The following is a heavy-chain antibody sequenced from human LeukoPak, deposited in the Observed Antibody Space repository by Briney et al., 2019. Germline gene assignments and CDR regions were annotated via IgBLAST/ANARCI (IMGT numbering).Heavy chain of an antibody. V-gene: IGHV3-7*03. Sequence: GGSLRLSCAVSGFSVSGYWMTWVRQAPGKGLGWVANIKQDGSEKNYVDSVKGRFTISRDNAKNSLYLQMNSLRAEDTALYYCARTPLAVAYYYYMDVWGKGTTVTVSS. CDR3: ARTPLAVAYYYYMDV. CDR2: IKQDGSEK. D-gene: IGHD6-19*01. CDR1: GFSVSGYW. J-gene: IGHJ6*03.